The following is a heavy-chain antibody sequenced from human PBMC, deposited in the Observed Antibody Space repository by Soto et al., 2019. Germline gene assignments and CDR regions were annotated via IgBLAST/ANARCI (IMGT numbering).Heavy chain of an antibody. CDR3: AREGDYYDSSGYSSLFDY. V-gene: IGHV3-30-3*01. J-gene: IGHJ4*02. CDR2: ISYDGSNK. D-gene: IGHD3-22*01. CDR1: GFTFSSYA. Sequence: GGSLRLSCAASGFTFSSYAMRWVRQAPGKGLEWVAVISYDGSNKYYADSVKGRFTISRDNSKNTLYLQMNSLRAEDTAVYYCAREGDYYDSSGYSSLFDYWGQGTLVTVSS.